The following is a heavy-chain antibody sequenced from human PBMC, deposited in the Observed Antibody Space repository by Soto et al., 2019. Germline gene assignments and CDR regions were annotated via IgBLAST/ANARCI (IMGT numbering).Heavy chain of an antibody. CDR2: IWYDGSNK. CDR3: AGRALTHHMDH. D-gene: IGHD2-21*01. J-gene: IGHJ4*02. Sequence: PGGSLRLSCAASGFTLSSYGMGWVRQSPGKGLEWVAVIWYDGSNKYYADSVKGRFTISRDNSKNTLYLQMNSLRAEDTALYYCAGRALTHHMDHWGQGTLVTVSS. CDR1: GFTLSSYG. V-gene: IGHV3-33*01.